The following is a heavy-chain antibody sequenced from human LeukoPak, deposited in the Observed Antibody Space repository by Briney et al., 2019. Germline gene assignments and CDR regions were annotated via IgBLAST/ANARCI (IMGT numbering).Heavy chain of an antibody. CDR1: GFTVSSNY. Sequence: PGGSLRLSCAASGFTVSSNYMSWVRQAPGKGLEWVSVIYSGGSTYYADSVKCRFTISRDNSKNTLYLQMNSLRAEDTAVYYCASFRIVGALTGFDYWGQGTLVTVSS. J-gene: IGHJ4*02. CDR2: IYSGGST. CDR3: ASFRIVGALTGFDY. V-gene: IGHV3-66*02. D-gene: IGHD1-26*01.